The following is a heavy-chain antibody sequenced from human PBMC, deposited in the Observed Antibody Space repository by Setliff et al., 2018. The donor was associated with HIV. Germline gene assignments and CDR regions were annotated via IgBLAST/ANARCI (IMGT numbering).Heavy chain of an antibody. Sequence: KASETLSLTCTVSGGSISSSGPGYYWGWVRQAPGGGLEWIGSVYYSGSTYYNPSLKSRVTISLDTSKNQLSLRLTSMTAADTAVYYCARSQPDTTFGVVIFDYWGQGKMVTVSS. J-gene: IGHJ4*02. V-gene: IGHV4-39*01. CDR3: ARSQPDTTFGVVIFDY. D-gene: IGHD3-3*01. CDR1: GGSISSSGPGYY. CDR2: VYYSGST.